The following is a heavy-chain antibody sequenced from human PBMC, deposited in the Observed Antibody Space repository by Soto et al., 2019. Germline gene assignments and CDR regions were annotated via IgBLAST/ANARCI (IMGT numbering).Heavy chain of an antibody. D-gene: IGHD6-19*01. CDR1: GGSISSSSYY. Sequence: ASETLSLTCTVSGGSISSSSYYWGWIRQPPGKGLEWIGSIYYSGSTYYNPSLKSRVTISVDTSKNQFSLKLSSVTAADTAVYFCTRQVLGLAVTQDWGPGTLVTVSS. CDR2: IYYSGST. J-gene: IGHJ4*02. CDR3: TRQVLGLAVTQD. V-gene: IGHV4-39*01.